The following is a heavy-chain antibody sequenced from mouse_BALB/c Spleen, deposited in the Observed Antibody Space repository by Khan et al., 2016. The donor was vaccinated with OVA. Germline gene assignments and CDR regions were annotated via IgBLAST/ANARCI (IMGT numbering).Heavy chain of an antibody. CDR1: GFSFTSYG. CDR2: IWTGGNT. D-gene: IGHD2-4*01. V-gene: IGHV2-9*02. CDR3: ARDRLRLAMDS. Sequence: QLQLKQSGPGLVAPSQSLSITCTVSGFSFTSYGVHWISQPPGKGLEWLGVIWTGGNTNYNSALMSRLSISKDNSKSQVFLKMNSLQTDDTAIYYCARDRLRLAMDSWGQGTSVTVSS. J-gene: IGHJ4*01.